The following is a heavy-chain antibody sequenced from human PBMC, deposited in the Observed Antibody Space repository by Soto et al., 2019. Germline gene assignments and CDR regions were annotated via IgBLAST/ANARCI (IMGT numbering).Heavy chain of an antibody. V-gene: IGHV1-2*04. Sequence: QVQLVQSGAEVKKPGASVKVSCKASGYTFTGYYMHWVRQAPGQGLEWMGWINPNSGGTNYAQKFQGWVTMPGDTSISTAYMEPGRRGSDDTAVYYCASAKTSGPGGGTTTSFDYWGQGTLVTVSS. CDR1: GYTFTGYY. CDR3: ASAKTSGPGGGTTTSFDY. J-gene: IGHJ4*02. CDR2: INPNSGGT. D-gene: IGHD1-26*01.